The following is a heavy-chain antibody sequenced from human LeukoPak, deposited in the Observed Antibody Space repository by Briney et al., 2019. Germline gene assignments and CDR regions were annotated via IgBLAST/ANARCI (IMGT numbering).Heavy chain of an antibody. J-gene: IGHJ4*02. V-gene: IGHV1-8*01. CDR2: MNPNSGNT. CDR3: ATGDGSGSLHFDY. Sequence: ASVKVSCRASGYIFTSNDINWVRQATGQGPEWMGWMNPNSGNTGYAQKFQGRVTLTRNTSISTAYMELSSLRSEDTAVYYCATGDGSGSLHFDYWGQGTLVTVSS. CDR1: GYIFTSND. D-gene: IGHD1-26*01.